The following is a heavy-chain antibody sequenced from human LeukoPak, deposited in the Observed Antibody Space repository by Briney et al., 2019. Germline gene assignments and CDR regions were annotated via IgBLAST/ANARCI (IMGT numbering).Heavy chain of an antibody. J-gene: IGHJ2*01. CDR3: TIDAHRNNWYFDI. V-gene: IGHV4-59*11. CDR2: VFYSGVT. Sequence: SETLSLTCKVSGDSMTSHSWTWIRQSPGKSLEWIGYVFYSGVTDYNPSLKSRVTISIDTSKLQFSLRLTSVTVADTAVYYCTIDAHRNNWYFDIWGRGTLVTVSS. CDR1: GDSMTSHS. D-gene: IGHD2-21*01.